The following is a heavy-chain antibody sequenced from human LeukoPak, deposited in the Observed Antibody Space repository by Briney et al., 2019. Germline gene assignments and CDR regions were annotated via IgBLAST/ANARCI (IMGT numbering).Heavy chain of an antibody. CDR2: IFYSGST. J-gene: IGHJ4*02. Sequence: SETLSLTCTVSGGSISSSSYYWGWIRQPPGKGLEWIGTIFYSGSTYYNPSLKSRVTISVDTSKNQFSLKLSSVTPADTAVYFCARGREARQTSSWYGGYFDYWGQGILVSVPS. CDR3: ARGREARQTSSWYGGYFDY. V-gene: IGHV4-39*07. D-gene: IGHD6-13*01. CDR1: GGSISSSSYY.